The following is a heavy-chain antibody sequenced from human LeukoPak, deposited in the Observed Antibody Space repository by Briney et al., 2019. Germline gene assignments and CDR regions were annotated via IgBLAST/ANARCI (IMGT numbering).Heavy chain of an antibody. V-gene: IGHV3-48*03. CDR2: ISSSGSTI. J-gene: IGHJ4*02. D-gene: IGHD5-18*01. Sequence: GGSLRPSCAASGFTFSSYEMNWVRQAPGKGLEWVSYISSSGSTIYYADSVKGRFTISRDNAKNSLYLQMNSLRAEDTAVYYCARDSFRRIQPMVPDYWGQGTLVTVSS. CDR3: ARDSFRRIQPMVPDY. CDR1: GFTFSSYE.